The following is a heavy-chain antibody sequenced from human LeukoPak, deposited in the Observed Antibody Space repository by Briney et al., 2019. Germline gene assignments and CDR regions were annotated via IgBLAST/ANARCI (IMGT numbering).Heavy chain of an antibody. D-gene: IGHD3-10*01. CDR3: ARDLVTLIRGVFDP. J-gene: IGHJ5*02. CDR2: INSDGSLT. CDR1: EFTFSRYW. V-gene: IGHV3-74*01. Sequence: GGSLRLSCVASEFTFSRYWMHWVRQAPGKGLIWVSRINSDGSLTDYADSVKGRFTISRDNAKNSLYLQMNSLRAEDTAVYYCARDLVTLIRGVFDPWGQGTLVTVSS.